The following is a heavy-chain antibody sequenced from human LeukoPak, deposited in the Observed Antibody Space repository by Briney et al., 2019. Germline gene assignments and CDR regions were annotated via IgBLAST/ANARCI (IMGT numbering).Heavy chain of an antibody. Sequence: PGKSLRLSCAASGFTFSSYAMHWVRQAPGKGLEWVALISYDGYNKYYADSVKGRFSISRDNSKNTLYLQMDSLRGEDTAVYYCAKDFRIGYSAHFDYWGQGALVTVSS. CDR2: ISYDGYNK. J-gene: IGHJ4*02. CDR1: GFTFSSYA. CDR3: AKDFRIGYSAHFDY. V-gene: IGHV3-30*04. D-gene: IGHD2-21*01.